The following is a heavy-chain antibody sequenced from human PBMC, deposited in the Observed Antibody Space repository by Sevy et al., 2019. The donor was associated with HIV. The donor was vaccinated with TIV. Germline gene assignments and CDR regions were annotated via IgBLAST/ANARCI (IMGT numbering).Heavy chain of an antibody. V-gene: IGHV3-33*01. CDR1: GFTFSSYG. CDR3: AGIFGDLFDY. D-gene: IGHD3-3*01. J-gene: IGHJ4*02. Sequence: GGSLRLSCAASGFTFSSYGMHWVRQAPGKGLEWVAVIWFDGSNTFYADSVKGRFTISRDIAENTLHLQMNSLRAEDTAVYYCAGIFGDLFDYWGQGTLVTVSS. CDR2: IWFDGSNT.